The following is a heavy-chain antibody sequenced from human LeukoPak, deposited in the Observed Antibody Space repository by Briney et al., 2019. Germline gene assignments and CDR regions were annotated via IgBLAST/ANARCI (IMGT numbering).Heavy chain of an antibody. CDR1: GGSFSGYY. V-gene: IGHV4-34*01. CDR2: INHSGSA. J-gene: IGHJ4*02. CDR3: ARGQGTVTTH. D-gene: IGHD4-17*01. Sequence: SETLSLTCAVSGGSFSGYYWTWIRQPPGKGLEWIGEINHSGSANYNPPLKSRVTISLDTSKNQFSLKVSSVTAADTAVYYCARGQGTVTTHWGQGTLVTVSS.